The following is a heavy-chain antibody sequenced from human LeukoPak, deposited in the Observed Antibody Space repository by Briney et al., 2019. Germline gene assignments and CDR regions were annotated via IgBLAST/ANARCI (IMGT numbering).Heavy chain of an antibody. CDR1: GYSSTSYW. CDR3: ARSPYYDILTGYYPGKWDY. CDR2: IYPGDSDT. D-gene: IGHD3-9*01. V-gene: IGHV5-51*01. Sequence: GESLKISCKGSGYSSTSYWIGWVRRMPGKGLEWMGIIYPGDSDTRYSPSFQGLVTISADKSISTAYLQWSSLKASDTAMYYCARSPYYDILTGYYPGKWDYWGQGTLVTVSS. J-gene: IGHJ4*02.